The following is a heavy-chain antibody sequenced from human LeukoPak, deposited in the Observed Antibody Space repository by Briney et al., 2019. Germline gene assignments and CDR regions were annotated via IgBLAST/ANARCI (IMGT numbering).Heavy chain of an antibody. J-gene: IGHJ3*02. Sequence: PSETLSLTCTVSGGSISSYYWSWIRQPAGKGLEWIGRIYGSGSTDYNPSLESRVTMSVDTSRNQFSLKMSSVTAADTAVYYCARGIAPAPERAFDIWGQGTMVTVSS. D-gene: IGHD6-13*01. V-gene: IGHV4-4*07. CDR3: ARGIAPAPERAFDI. CDR1: GGSISSYY. CDR2: IYGSGST.